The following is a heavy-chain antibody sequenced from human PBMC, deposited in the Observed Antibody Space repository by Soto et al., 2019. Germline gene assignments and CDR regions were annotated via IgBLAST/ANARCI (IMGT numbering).Heavy chain of an antibody. CDR2: IYYSGST. J-gene: IGHJ6*02. Sequence: SETLSLTCTVSGGSISSSSYYWGWIRQPPGKGLERIGSIYYSGSTYYNPSLKSRVTISVDTSKNQFSLKLSSVTAADTAVYYCASPVMSSWYRLGYYYYGMDVWGQGTTVTVSS. V-gene: IGHV4-39*01. CDR3: ASPVMSSWYRLGYYYYGMDV. CDR1: GGSISSSSYY. D-gene: IGHD6-13*01.